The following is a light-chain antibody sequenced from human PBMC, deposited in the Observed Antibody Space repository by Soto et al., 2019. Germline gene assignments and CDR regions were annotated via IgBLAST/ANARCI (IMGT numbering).Light chain of an antibody. V-gene: IGKV3D-15*01. J-gene: IGKJ1*01. CDR2: GAS. Sequence: IVLTQSPGTLSLSPGERATLSCRASQSITNNYLAWYQQKPGQAPRLLIYGASTRATGIPARFSGSGSETEFTLTITSLQSEDFAVYYCQHYNNWPAWTFGQGTKVDIK. CDR1: QSITNN. CDR3: QHYNNWPAWT.